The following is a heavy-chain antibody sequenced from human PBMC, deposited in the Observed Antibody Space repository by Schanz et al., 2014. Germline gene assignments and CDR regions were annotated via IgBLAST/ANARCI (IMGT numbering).Heavy chain of an antibody. Sequence: VQLVESGGGVVQFGRSLRLSCVASGFTFSSYWMHWVRQVPGKGLEWVSCTNGDGTNAKYADSVKGRFTISRDNAKKTLSLQMISLRAEDTAIYFCTRSYYDFSWGSYRFRAFDIWGQGTMVIVSS. CDR1: GFTFSSYW. D-gene: IGHD3-16*02. V-gene: IGHV3-74*02. CDR3: TRSYYDFSWGSYRFRAFDI. J-gene: IGHJ3*02. CDR2: TNGDGTNA.